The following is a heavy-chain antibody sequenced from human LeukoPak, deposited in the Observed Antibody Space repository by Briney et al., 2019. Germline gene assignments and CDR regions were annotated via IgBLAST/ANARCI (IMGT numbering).Heavy chain of an antibody. CDR2: ISSSSSYI. Sequence: GGSLRLSCAASGFKFSHYSMNWVRQAPGKGLEWVSSISSSSSYIYYADSVKGRFTISRDNAKNSLYLQMNSLRAEDTAVYYCARDSSNDYNFWSGYYTNYMDVWGKGTTVTVSS. J-gene: IGHJ6*03. CDR1: GFKFSHYS. CDR3: ARDSSNDYNFWSGYYTNYMDV. V-gene: IGHV3-21*01. D-gene: IGHD3-3*01.